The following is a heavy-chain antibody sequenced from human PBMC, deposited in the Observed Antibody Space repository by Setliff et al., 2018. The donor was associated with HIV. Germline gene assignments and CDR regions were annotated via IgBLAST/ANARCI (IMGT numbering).Heavy chain of an antibody. CDR1: GFTFGSYA. V-gene: IGHV3-48*04. CDR3: ARDATRGGDMDV. J-gene: IGHJ6*03. CDR2: MSSTGHTI. D-gene: IGHD2-15*01. Sequence: GGSLRLSCAASGFTFGSYAMSWVRQAPGKGLEWLSYMSSTGHTIHYADSVKGRFTISRDYAKNSLYLQMNSLRAEDTAVYYCARDATRGGDMDVWAKGTTVTVSS.